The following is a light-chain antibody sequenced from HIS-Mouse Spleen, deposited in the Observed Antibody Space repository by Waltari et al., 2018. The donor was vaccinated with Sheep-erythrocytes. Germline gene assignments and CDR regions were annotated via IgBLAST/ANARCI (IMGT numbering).Light chain of an antibody. CDR2: DVS. CDR1: SSDVGGHNY. CDR3: SSYTSSSTLVV. V-gene: IGLV2-14*01. Sequence: QSALTQPRSVSGSPGQSVTISCTGTSSDVGGHNYVSWYQQHPGKAPKLMIYDVSNRPSGVSNRVSGSKSGNTASLTISGLQAEDEADYYCSSYTSSSTLVVFGGGTKLTVL. J-gene: IGLJ2*01.